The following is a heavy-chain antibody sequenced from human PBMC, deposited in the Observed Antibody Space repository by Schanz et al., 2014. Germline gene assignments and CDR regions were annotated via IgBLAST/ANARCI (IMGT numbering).Heavy chain of an antibody. CDR1: GYTFTTYY. CDR2: INPSGGST. V-gene: IGHV1-46*01. J-gene: IGHJ4*02. Sequence: QVQLVQSGAEVKKPGASVKVSCKASGYTFTTYYMLWVRQAPGQGLEWMGIINPSGGSTRYGQKFQGRITVTTDTSTSTVYLELSSLRSEDTAVYFCTSEAHNHDGLRSYSNVWGQGTLVTVSS. D-gene: IGHD3-10*01. CDR3: TSEAHNHDGLRSYSNV.